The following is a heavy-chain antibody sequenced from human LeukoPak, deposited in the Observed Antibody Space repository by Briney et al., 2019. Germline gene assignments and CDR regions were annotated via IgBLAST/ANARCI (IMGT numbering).Heavy chain of an antibody. J-gene: IGHJ4*02. CDR2: INGNGGGS. Sequence: GGSLRLSCAASGFTFSDYAMSWVRQAPAKGLEWVSSINGNGGGSYYIDSVKGRFTVSRDNSENALYLQMNSLRAEDTAVYYCASSPYCGGDCYSGFDYWGQGTLVTVSS. V-gene: IGHV3-23*01. D-gene: IGHD2-21*02. CDR3: ASSPYCGGDCYSGFDY. CDR1: GFTFSDYA.